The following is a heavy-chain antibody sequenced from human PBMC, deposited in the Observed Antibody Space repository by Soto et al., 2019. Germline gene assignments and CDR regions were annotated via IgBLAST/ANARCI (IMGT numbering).Heavy chain of an antibody. CDR1: GFTFGGYS. V-gene: IGHV3-48*02. CDR2: ISSLSSPR. CDR3: VREDIMGARSFDY. J-gene: IGHJ4*02. D-gene: IGHD1-26*01. Sequence: QPGWSLRLSCAASGFTFGGYSMNWVRQAPGKGLEWISYISSLSSPRYYAESVEGRFIISRNNAKNSLYLQMNSLRDEDTAVYFCVREDIMGARSFDYWGQGTRVAVSA.